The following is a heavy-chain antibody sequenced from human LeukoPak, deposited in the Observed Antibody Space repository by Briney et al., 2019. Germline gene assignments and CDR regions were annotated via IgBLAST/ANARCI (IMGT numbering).Heavy chain of an antibody. CDR3: AGGGGSYYYYGMDV. CDR1: GYTFTSYD. CDR2: VNPNSGNT. D-gene: IGHD1-26*01. J-gene: IGHJ6*02. Sequence: ASVKVSCKASGYTFTSYDINWVRQATGQRLEWMGWVNPNSGNTGYAQKFQGRVTMTRNTSISTAYMELSSLRSEDTAVYYCAGGGGSYYYYGMDVWGQGTTVTVSS. V-gene: IGHV1-8*01.